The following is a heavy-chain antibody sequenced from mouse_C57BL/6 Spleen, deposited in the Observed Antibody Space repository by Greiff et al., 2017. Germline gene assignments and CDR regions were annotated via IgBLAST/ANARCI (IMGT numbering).Heavy chain of an antibody. CDR1: GYTFTDYY. J-gene: IGHJ1*03. CDR2: IYPGSGNT. V-gene: IGHV1-76*01. D-gene: IGHD6-1*01. Sequence: QVQLQQSGAELVRPGASVKLSCKASGYTFTDYYINWVKQRPGQGLEWIARIYPGSGNTYYNEKFKGKATLTAEKSSSTAYMQLSSLTSEDSAVYFCARGVASGYFDVWGTGTTVTVSS. CDR3: ARGVASGYFDV.